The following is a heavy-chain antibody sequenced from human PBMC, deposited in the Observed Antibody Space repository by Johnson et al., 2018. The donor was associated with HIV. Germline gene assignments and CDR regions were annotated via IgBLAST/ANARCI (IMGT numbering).Heavy chain of an antibody. CDR3: AREELEPDVFDI. D-gene: IGHD1-1*01. CDR1: GFTFSSYA. V-gene: IGHV3-23*04. Sequence: VQLVESGGGLVQPGGSLRLSCAASGFTFSSYAMTWVRQAPGKGLEWVSTISGSGGSTYYIDSVKGRFTISRYSSKNTLYLQMNSLRAEDTAIYYCAREELEPDVFDIWGQGTMVTVSS. J-gene: IGHJ3*02. CDR2: ISGSGGST.